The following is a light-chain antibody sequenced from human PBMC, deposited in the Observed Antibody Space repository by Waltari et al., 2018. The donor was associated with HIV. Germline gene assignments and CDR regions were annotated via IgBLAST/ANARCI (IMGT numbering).Light chain of an antibody. V-gene: IGKV3-20*01. CDR2: GAS. CDR1: QSVSSSY. CDR3: QQSET. Sequence: EIVLTQSPGTLSLSPGARGTLSCRASQSVSSSYLAWYQQKPGQAPRLLIYGASSRATGIPDRFSGSGSGTEFTLTIARLEPEDFAVYYCQQSETFGQGTRVEIK. J-gene: IGKJ1*01.